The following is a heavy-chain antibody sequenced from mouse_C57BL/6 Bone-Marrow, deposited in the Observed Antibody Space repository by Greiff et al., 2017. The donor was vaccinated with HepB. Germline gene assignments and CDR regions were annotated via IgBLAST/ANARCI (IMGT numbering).Heavy chain of an antibody. Sequence: EVKLLESGPGLVKPSQSLSLTCTVSGYSITSCYDWYWIRHFPGNQLVWMGYISYSGSTNYNPPLKSRISITHDTSKNHFFLQLNAVTTEDAATYYCARGGLLDYWGQGTTLTVSS. D-gene: IGHD1-1*01. CDR1: GYSITSCYD. J-gene: IGHJ2*01. CDR2: ISYSGST. V-gene: IGHV3-1*01. CDR3: ARGGLLDY.